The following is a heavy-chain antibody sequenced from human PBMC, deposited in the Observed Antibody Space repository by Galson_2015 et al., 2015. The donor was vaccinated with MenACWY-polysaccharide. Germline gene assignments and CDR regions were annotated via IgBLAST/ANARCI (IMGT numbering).Heavy chain of an antibody. CDR3: ARDRRDFSYYYYGMDV. CDR2: ISYDGSNK. V-gene: IGHV3-30-3*01. D-gene: IGHD3/OR15-3a*01. Sequence: SLRLSCAASGFTFSSYAMHWVRQAPGKGLEWVAVISYDGSNKYYADSVKGRFTISRDNSKNTLYLQMNSLRAEDTAVYYCARDRRDFSYYYYGMDVWGQGTTVTVSS. J-gene: IGHJ6*02. CDR1: GFTFSSYA.